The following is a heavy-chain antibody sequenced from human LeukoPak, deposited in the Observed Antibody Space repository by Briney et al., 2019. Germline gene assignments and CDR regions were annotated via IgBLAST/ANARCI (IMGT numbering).Heavy chain of an antibody. CDR1: GYTLTELS. V-gene: IGHV1-24*01. CDR2: FDPEDGET. Sequence: GASVKVSCKVSGYTLTELSMHWVRQAPGKGLEWMGGFDPEDGETIYAQKFQGRVTMTEDTSTDTAYMELSSLRSEDTAVYYCAIALGGLIAAAANNWFDPWGQGTLVTVSS. D-gene: IGHD6-13*01. CDR3: AIALGGLIAAAANNWFDP. J-gene: IGHJ5*02.